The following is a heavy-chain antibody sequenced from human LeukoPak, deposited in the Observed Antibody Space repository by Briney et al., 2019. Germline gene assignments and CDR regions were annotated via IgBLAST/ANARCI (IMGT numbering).Heavy chain of an antibody. D-gene: IGHD3-9*01. Sequence: GGSLRLSCAASGFTFSSYWMSWVRQAPGKGLEWVANIKQDGSEKYYVDSVKGRFTISRDNAKNSLYLQMNSLRAEDTAVYYCARDRGYRRYFDWKTFDYWGQGTLVTVSS. CDR2: IKQDGSEK. J-gene: IGHJ4*02. V-gene: IGHV3-7*03. CDR1: GFTFSSYW. CDR3: ARDRGYRRYFDWKTFDY.